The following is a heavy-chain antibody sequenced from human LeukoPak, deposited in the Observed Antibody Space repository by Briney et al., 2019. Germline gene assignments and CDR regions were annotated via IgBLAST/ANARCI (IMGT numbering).Heavy chain of an antibody. CDR1: GFTVSSYG. CDR2: IRYDGSNK. D-gene: IGHD6-6*01. V-gene: IGHV3-30*02. J-gene: IGHJ1*01. CDR3: AKDFRYSSSTEYFQH. Sequence: GGSLRLSCAASGFTVSSYGMHWVRQAPGKGLEWVAFIRYDGSNKYYADSVKGRFTISRDNSKNTLYLQMNSLRAEDTAVYYCAKDFRYSSSTEYFQHWGQGTLVTVSS.